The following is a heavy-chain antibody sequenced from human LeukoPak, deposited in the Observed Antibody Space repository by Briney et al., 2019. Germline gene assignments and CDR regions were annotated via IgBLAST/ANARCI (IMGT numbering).Heavy chain of an antibody. J-gene: IGHJ4*02. CDR1: GFTFSSYS. Sequence: GGSLRLSCAASGFTFSSYSMNWVRQAPGKGLEWVSSISSSSSTIYYADSVKGRFTISRDNAKNSLYLQMNSLRAEDTAVYYCARDVNRGYYDSSGYYPDYWGQGTLVTVSS. CDR3: ARDVNRGYYDSSGYYPDY. V-gene: IGHV3-48*01. D-gene: IGHD3-22*01. CDR2: ISSSSSTI.